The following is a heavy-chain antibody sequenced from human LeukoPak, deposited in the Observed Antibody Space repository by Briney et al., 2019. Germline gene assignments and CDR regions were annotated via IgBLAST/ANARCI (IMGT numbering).Heavy chain of an antibody. D-gene: IGHD1-1*01. Sequence: SQTLSLTCAISGDSVSSNSAAWNWIRQSPSRGLEWLGRTYYRSKWSTYYAVSVKSRISINRDTSKNQISLQLNSVTPENTAVYYCARSTGPIDYWGQGTLVTVSS. V-gene: IGHV6-1*01. J-gene: IGHJ4*02. CDR2: TYYRSKWST. CDR1: GDSVSSNSAA. CDR3: ARSTGPIDY.